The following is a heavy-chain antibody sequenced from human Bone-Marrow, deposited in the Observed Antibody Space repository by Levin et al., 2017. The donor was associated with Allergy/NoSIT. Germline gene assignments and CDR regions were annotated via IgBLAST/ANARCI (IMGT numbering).Heavy chain of an antibody. J-gene: IGHJ6*03. CDR2: IDYSGST. CDR3: ARDLDYYCYMDV. CDR1: GASVNSGSNY. V-gene: IGHV4-61*01. Sequence: SQTLSLTCTVSGASVNSGSNYWSWIRQSPGKGLEWIGYIDYSGSTIYNPSLRSRVTISADTSKNQFFLKLTSVTAPDTAVYYCARDLDYYCYMDVWGQGTTVTVSS.